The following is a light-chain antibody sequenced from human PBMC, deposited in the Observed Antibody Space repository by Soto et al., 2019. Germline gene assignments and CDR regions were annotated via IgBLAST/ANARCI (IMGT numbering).Light chain of an antibody. V-gene: IGKV3-15*01. J-gene: IGKJ1*01. CDR3: QQYNDWPLRT. Sequence: EIVMTQSPATLSVSAGERATLSCRASQSVSSNLAWYQQKPSQAPRLLIYGASTRATGIPARFRGSGSGTEFTLTISSLQSEDFAVYYCQQYNDWPLRTFGQGTKVDIK. CDR1: QSVSSN. CDR2: GAS.